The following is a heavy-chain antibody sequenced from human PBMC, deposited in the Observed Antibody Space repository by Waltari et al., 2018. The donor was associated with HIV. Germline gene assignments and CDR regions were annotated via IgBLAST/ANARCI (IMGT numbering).Heavy chain of an antibody. CDR3: ARDRARTTDYYYYGMDV. D-gene: IGHD1-7*01. J-gene: IGHJ6*02. CDR2: INPNSGGT. Sequence: QVQLVQSGAEVKKPGASVKVSCQASGYTFTGHYTPWVRQAPGQGLEWMGWINPNSGGTNYAQKFQGRVTMTRDTSISTAYMELSRLRSDDTAVYYCARDRARTTDYYYYGMDVWGQGTTVTVSS. CDR1: GYTFTGHY. V-gene: IGHV1-2*02.